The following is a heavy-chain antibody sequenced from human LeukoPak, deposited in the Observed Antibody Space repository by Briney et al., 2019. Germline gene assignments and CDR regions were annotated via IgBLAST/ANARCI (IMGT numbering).Heavy chain of an antibody. J-gene: IGHJ5*02. Sequence: ASVKLSCKASGYTFTSYGISLVRQAPGQGLEWMGWISAYNGNTNYAQTLHGRVTMTTDTSTSTAYMELRSLRSDDTAVYYCARDVLWFGSNWFDPWGQGTRVTVSS. CDR1: GYTFTSYG. D-gene: IGHD3-10*01. V-gene: IGHV1-18*01. CDR2: ISAYNGNT. CDR3: ARDVLWFGSNWFDP.